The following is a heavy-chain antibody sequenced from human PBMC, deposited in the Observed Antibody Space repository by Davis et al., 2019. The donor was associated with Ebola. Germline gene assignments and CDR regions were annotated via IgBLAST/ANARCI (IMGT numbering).Heavy chain of an antibody. CDR3: AKGGTYCNGGRCFSRYYFDY. Sequence: PGGSLRLSCEASGFSFSSYAMIWVRQAPGKGLEWVSGIGDSGGSTNYADPAKGRFTISRDNSRNTVYLQMIGLRAEDTAIYYCAKGGTYCNGGRCFSRYYFDYWGQGALVTVSS. V-gene: IGHV3-23*01. CDR2: IGDSGGST. CDR1: GFSFSSYA. J-gene: IGHJ4*02. D-gene: IGHD2-15*01.